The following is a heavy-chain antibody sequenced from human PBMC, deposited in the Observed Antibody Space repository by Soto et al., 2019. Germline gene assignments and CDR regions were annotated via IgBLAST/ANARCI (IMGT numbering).Heavy chain of an antibody. J-gene: IGHJ6*02. CDR1: GGSVSSGSYY. V-gene: IGHV4-61*01. CDR2: IYYSGST. D-gene: IGHD6-13*01. Sequence: QVQLQESGPGLVKPSETLSLTCTVSGGSVSSGSYYWSWIRQPPGKGLEWIGYIYYSGSTNYNPSLKSRVTISVDTSKNQFSLKLSSVTAADTAVYYCARAARYSSSWYGVENYCYYGMDVWGQGTTVTVSS. CDR3: ARAARYSSSWYGVENYCYYGMDV.